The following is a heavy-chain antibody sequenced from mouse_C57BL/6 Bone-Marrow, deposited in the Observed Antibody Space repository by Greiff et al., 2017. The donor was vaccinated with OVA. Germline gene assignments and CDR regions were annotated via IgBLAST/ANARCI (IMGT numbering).Heavy chain of an antibody. D-gene: IGHD3-2*02. CDR3: SRGCDSSGFDY. CDR1: GFTFSDYY. Sequence: EVKLMESEGGLVQPGSSMKLSCTASGFTFSDYYMAWVRQVPEKGLEWVANINPDGSSTYYLDSLKSRFIISRDNAKNILYLQMSSLKSEDTATDYCSRGCDSSGFDYWGQGTTLTVS. CDR2: INPDGSST. J-gene: IGHJ2*01. V-gene: IGHV5-16*01.